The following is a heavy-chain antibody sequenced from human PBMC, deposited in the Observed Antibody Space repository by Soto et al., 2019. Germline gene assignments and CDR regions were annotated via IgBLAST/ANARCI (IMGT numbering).Heavy chain of an antibody. Sequence: SQTLSLTCAISGDSVSSNSAAWNWIRQSPSRGLEWLGRTYYRSKWYNDYAVSVKSRITINPDTSKNQFSLQLNSVTPEDTAVYYCASVMVYAIAGGHYYYCMDVRGQGTTVTL. CDR2: TYYRSKWYN. J-gene: IGHJ6*02. D-gene: IGHD2-8*01. CDR1: GDSVSSNSAA. V-gene: IGHV6-1*01. CDR3: ASVMVYAIAGGHYYYCMDV.